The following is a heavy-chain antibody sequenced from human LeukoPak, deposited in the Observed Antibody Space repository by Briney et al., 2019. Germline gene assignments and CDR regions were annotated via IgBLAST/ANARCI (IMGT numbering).Heavy chain of an antibody. J-gene: IGHJ5*02. D-gene: IGHD2-8*01. V-gene: IGHV6-1*01. Sequence: SQTLSLTCAISGDSVSSNSAAWNWIRQSPSRGLEWLGRTYYRSKWYSDYAVSVKSRITINPDTYKNQFSLQLNSVTPEDTAVYYCARVDCTNGVCLNWFDPWGQGTLVTVSS. CDR3: ARVDCTNGVCLNWFDP. CDR2: TYYRSKWYS. CDR1: GDSVSSNSAA.